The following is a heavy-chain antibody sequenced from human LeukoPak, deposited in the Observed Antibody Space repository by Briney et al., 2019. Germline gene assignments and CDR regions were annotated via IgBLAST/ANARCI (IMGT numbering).Heavy chain of an antibody. J-gene: IGHJ4*02. CDR2: ISSSSSYI. CDR1: GFTFSSYS. Sequence: GGSLRLSCAASGFTFSSYSMSWVRQAPGKGLEWVSSISSSSSYIYYADSVKGRFTISRDNAKNSLYLQMNSLRAEDTAVYYCARVSGYCSGGSCPISGYYFDYWGQGTLVTVSS. V-gene: IGHV3-21*01. D-gene: IGHD2-15*01. CDR3: ARVSGYCSGGSCPISGYYFDY.